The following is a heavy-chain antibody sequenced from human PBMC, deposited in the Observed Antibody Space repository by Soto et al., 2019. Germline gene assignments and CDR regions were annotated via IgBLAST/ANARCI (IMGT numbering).Heavy chain of an antibody. CDR2: IYYSGST. Sequence: TSETLSLTCTVSGGSISSSTYYWGCFRQPPGKGLEWIGSIYYSGSTYYNPSLKSRVTISVDTSKNQFSLKLSSVTAADTAVYYCARRGQTNCSGGNCYYAFDIWGQGTMVTVSS. V-gene: IGHV4-39*01. J-gene: IGHJ3*02. CDR3: ARRGQTNCSGGNCYYAFDI. CDR1: GGSISSSTYY. D-gene: IGHD2-15*01.